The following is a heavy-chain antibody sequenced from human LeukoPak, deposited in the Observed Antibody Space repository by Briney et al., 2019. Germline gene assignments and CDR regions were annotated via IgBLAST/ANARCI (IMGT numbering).Heavy chain of an antibody. D-gene: IGHD2-2*01. CDR1: GFTFSSYW. J-gene: IGHJ3*02. Sequence: GGSLRLSCAASGFTFSSYWMSRVRQAPGKGLEWVANIKQDGSEKYYVDSVKGRFTISRDNAKNSLYLQMNSLRAEDTAVYYCARLGYCSSTSCPRAFDIWGQGTMVTVSS. CDR2: IKQDGSEK. CDR3: ARLGYCSSTSCPRAFDI. V-gene: IGHV3-7*01.